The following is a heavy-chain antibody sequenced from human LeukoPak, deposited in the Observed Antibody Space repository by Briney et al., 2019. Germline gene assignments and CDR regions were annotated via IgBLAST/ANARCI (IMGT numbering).Heavy chain of an antibody. CDR2: INHSGST. CDR1: GGSFSGYY. CDR3: ARAALITMVRGSGRFDP. D-gene: IGHD3-10*01. V-gene: IGHV4-34*01. Sequence: SETLSLTCAVYGGSFSGYYWSWIRQPPGKGLEWIGEINHSGSTNYNPSLKSRVTISVDTSKNQFSLKLSSVTAADTAVYYCARAALITMVRGSGRFDPWAREPWSPSPQ. J-gene: IGHJ5*02.